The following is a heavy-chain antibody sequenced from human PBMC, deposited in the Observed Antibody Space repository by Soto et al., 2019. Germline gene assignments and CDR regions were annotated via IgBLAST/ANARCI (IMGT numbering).Heavy chain of an antibody. CDR3: ARDPLAFRGDYSDY. CDR2: INPSGGST. CDR1: GYTFISYY. Sequence: GASVKVSCKASGYTFISYYIHWVRQAPGQGLEWMGIINPSGGSTIYAQKFQGRVTMTRDTSTSTVYMELSSLRAEDTAVYYCARDPLAFRGDYSDYWGQGALVTVSS. V-gene: IGHV1-46*01. J-gene: IGHJ4*02.